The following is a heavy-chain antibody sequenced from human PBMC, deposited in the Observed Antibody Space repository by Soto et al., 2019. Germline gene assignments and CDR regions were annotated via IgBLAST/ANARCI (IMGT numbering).Heavy chain of an antibody. CDR1: GGTFSSYA. CDR2: IIPIFGTA. V-gene: IGHV1-69*13. CDR3: ARVSAVAGPFDY. D-gene: IGHD6-19*01. J-gene: IGHJ4*02. Sequence: SVKVSCKASGGTFSSYAISWVRQAPGQGLEWMGGIIPIFGTANYAQKFQGRATITADESTSTAYMELSSLRSEDTAVYYCARVSAVAGPFDYWGQGTLVTVSS.